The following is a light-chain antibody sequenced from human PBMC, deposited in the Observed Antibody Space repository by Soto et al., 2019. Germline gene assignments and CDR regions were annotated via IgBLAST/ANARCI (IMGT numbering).Light chain of an antibody. Sequence: QSVLTQPPSVSAAPGQKVTISCSGSGSNIGENSVAWFQQFPGTAPKLLIHDNDIRPSGIPDRVSGSKSGTSATLAITGLQPGDEADYYCGAWDTSVSAWLFGGGTKLTVL. V-gene: IGLV1-51*01. CDR1: GSNIGENS. CDR2: DND. J-gene: IGLJ2*01. CDR3: GAWDTSVSAWL.